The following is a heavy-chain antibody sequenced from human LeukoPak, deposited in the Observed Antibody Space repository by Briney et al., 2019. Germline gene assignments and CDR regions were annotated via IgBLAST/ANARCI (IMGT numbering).Heavy chain of an antibody. CDR3: ARGGTAMVTYYFDY. Sequence: GGSLRLSCAASGFTFSSYSMNWVRQAPGKGLEWVSSISSSSSYIYYAYSVKGRFTISRDNAKNSLYLQMNSLRAEDTAVYYCARGGTAMVTYYFDYWGQGTLVTVSS. V-gene: IGHV3-21*01. D-gene: IGHD5-18*01. CDR1: GFTFSSYS. CDR2: ISSSSSYI. J-gene: IGHJ4*02.